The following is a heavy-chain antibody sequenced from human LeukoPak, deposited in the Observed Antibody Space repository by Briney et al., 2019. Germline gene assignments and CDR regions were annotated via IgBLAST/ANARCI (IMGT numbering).Heavy chain of an antibody. CDR1: GYTFTGHY. V-gene: IGHV1-2*02. Sequence: GASVKVSCKASGYTFTGHYMNWVRQAPGQGLEWMGWINPNSGGTNYAQKFQGRVTMTRDTSTSTAYMELSSLRSEDTAVYYCARVYGSGSYYNVLGRFDYWGQGTLVTVSS. J-gene: IGHJ4*02. CDR3: ARVYGSGSYYNVLGRFDY. D-gene: IGHD3-10*01. CDR2: INPNSGGT.